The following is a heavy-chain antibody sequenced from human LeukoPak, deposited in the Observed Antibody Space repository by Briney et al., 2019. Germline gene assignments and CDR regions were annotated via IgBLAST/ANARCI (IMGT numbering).Heavy chain of an antibody. CDR3: AKAPVLRYFDWSSYFDY. J-gene: IGHJ4*02. V-gene: IGHV3-23*01. D-gene: IGHD3-9*01. CDR2: ISGSGGST. Sequence: GGSLRLSCAASGFTFSSHAMSWVRQAPGKGLEWVSAISGSGGSTYYADSVKGRFTISRDNSKNTLYLQMNSLRAEDTAVYYCAKAPVLRYFDWSSYFDYWGQGTLVTVSS. CDR1: GFTFSSHA.